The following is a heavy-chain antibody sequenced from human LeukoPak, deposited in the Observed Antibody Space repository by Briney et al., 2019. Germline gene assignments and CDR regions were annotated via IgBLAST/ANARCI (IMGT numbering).Heavy chain of an antibody. V-gene: IGHV3-53*01. CDR2: VYSGGNT. CDR1: GFSVSNNY. J-gene: IGHJ6*03. Sequence: GGSLRLSCAASGFSVSNNYMTWVRQAPGKGLEWVSVVYSGGNTYYADFVKGRFTISRDNSKNTLYLQMNSLTVEGTAVYYCARVEYSYGPPYYYFYYMDVWGKGTTVTVSS. CDR3: ARVEYSYGPPYYYFYYMDV. D-gene: IGHD5-18*01.